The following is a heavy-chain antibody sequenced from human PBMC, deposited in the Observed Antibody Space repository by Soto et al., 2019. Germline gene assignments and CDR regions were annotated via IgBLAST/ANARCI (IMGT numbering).Heavy chain of an antibody. Sequence: GESLKISCQGSGYSFTSYWIGWVRQMPGKGLELMGIIYPGDSDTRYSPSFQGQVTISADKYISTAYLQWSSLKASDTAMYYCAISIAGLAEGYYYYYGMDVWGQGTTVNVSS. CDR3: AISIAGLAEGYYYYYGMDV. J-gene: IGHJ6*02. CDR1: GYSFTSYW. CDR2: IYPGDSDT. V-gene: IGHV5-51*01. D-gene: IGHD6-6*01.